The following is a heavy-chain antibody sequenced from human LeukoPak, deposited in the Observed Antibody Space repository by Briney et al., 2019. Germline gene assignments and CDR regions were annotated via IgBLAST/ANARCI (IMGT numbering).Heavy chain of an antibody. CDR1: GFTFSSYS. CDR3: AAGKWYGNF. J-gene: IGHJ4*02. V-gene: IGHV3-21*01. Sequence: GGSLRLSCAASGFTFSSYSMNWVRQAPGKGLEWVSSISSSSDYIDYADSVKGRFTISRDNAKNSLYLHMNSLRAEDTAVYYCAAGKWYGNFWGQGTLVTVSS. D-gene: IGHD2-15*01. CDR2: ISSSSDYI.